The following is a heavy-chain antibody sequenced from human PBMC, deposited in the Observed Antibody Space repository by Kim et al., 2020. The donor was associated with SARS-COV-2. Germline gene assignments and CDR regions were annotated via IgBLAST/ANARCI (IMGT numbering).Heavy chain of an antibody. V-gene: IGHV4-59*01. J-gene: IGHJ4*02. CDR3: ARGVWGYDILTGYLDYDY. D-gene: IGHD3-9*01. Sequence: SETLSLTCTVSGGSISNYYWSWVRQPPGKGLEWIGYIYYSGSTIYNPSLKSRVTISVDTSKNQFSLRLGSVTAADTAVYYCARGVWGYDILTGYLDYDYWGQGILVTVSS. CDR1: GGSISNYY. CDR2: IYYSGST.